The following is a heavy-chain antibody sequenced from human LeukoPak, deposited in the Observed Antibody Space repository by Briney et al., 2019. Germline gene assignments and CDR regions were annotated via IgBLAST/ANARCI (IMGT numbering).Heavy chain of an antibody. CDR3: ARDYRRATFDY. J-gene: IGHJ4*02. CDR2: INPNSGGT. D-gene: IGHD4-11*01. Sequence: PVASVKVSCKASGGTFSSYAISWVRQAPGQGLEWMGWINPNSGGTNYARKFQGRVTMTRDTSISTAYMELSRLRSDDTAVYYCARDYRRATFDYWGQGTLVTVSS. CDR1: GGTFSSYA. V-gene: IGHV1-2*02.